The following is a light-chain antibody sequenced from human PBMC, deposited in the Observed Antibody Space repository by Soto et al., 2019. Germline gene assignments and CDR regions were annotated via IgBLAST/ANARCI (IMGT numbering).Light chain of an antibody. CDR2: CAS. CDR3: QQYGTSPPLT. V-gene: IGKV3-20*01. CDR1: QSVGSNS. Sequence: EFELTQSPGTLSLSPGERATLSCRASQSVGSNSLAWYQQKPGQAPRILIYCASTRATGIPDRFSGSGYGTDFTLTISRREPEDFDVYYCQQYGTSPPLTFGGGTKVEIK. J-gene: IGKJ4*01.